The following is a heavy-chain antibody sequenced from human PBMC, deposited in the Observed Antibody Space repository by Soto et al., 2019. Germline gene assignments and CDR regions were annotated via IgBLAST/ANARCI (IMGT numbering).Heavy chain of an antibody. CDR3: AKNQGVELVPLATVDWFDP. CDR2: ISGSGLNK. J-gene: IGHJ5*02. D-gene: IGHD1-26*01. CDR1: GFTLENLG. Sequence: GGSLRLSCAASGFTLENLGMSWVLQAPGKGLEWISSISGSGLNKYYGDSVKGRFTISRDNSKNTVYLELSNLRAEETAVYHCAKNQGVELVPLATVDWFDPWGQASVVTVSS. V-gene: IGHV3-23*01.